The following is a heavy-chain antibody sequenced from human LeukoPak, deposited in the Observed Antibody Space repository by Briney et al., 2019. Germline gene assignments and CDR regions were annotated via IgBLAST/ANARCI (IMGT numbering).Heavy chain of an antibody. CDR1: GGSFSHYY. J-gene: IGHJ6*03. D-gene: IGHD1-7*01. V-gene: IGHV4-34*01. Sequence: SETLSLTCAVYGGSFSHYYWSWIRQSPGMGPEWIGEINDSGTINYNPSLMSRVTISLDKSKNQFSLRLSSATAADTAVYYCARRWNYGRNYYIDVWGKGATVSVSS. CDR2: INDSGTI. CDR3: ARRWNYGRNYYIDV.